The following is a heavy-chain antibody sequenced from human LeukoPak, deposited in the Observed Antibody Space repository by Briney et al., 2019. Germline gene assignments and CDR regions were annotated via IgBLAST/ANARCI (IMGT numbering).Heavy chain of an antibody. CDR3: ARLHTTIYGMGV. CDR1: GGSVSSGSYY. CDR2: IYYSGST. Sequence: PSETLSLTCTVSGGSVSSGSYYWSWIRQPPGKGLEWIGYIYYSGSTNYNPSLKSRVTISVDTSENQFSLKLSSVTAADTAVYYCARLHTTIYGMGVWGQGTTVTVSS. D-gene: IGHD1-1*01. V-gene: IGHV4-61*01. J-gene: IGHJ6*02.